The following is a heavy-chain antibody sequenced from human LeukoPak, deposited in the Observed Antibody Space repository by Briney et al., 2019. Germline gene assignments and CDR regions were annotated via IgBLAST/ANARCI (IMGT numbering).Heavy chain of an antibody. CDR2: IIPIFGTA. Sequence: ASVKVSCKASGGTFSSYAISWVRQAPGQGLEWMGGIIPIFGTANYAQKFQGRVTITADKSTSTAYMELSSLRSEDTAVYYCAVPSSDTAMVQVDYWGQGTLVTVSS. CDR3: AVPSSDTAMVQVDY. D-gene: IGHD5-18*01. J-gene: IGHJ4*02. V-gene: IGHV1-69*06. CDR1: GGTFSSYA.